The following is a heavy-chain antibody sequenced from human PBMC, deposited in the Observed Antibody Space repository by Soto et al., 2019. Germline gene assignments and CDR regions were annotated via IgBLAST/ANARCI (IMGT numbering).Heavy chain of an antibody. V-gene: IGHV3-30*18. Sequence: GGSLRLSCAASGFTFSNYGLHWVRQAPGQGLEWVAFISYDGSYKYYGDSVKGRFTISRDNSKNTVYLQMNSLKPEDTAMYYCVKGGKWNYFGWFDPWGPGNLVTVSS. D-gene: IGHD1-7*01. J-gene: IGHJ5*02. CDR1: GFTFSNYG. CDR3: VKGGKWNYFGWFDP. CDR2: ISYDGSYK.